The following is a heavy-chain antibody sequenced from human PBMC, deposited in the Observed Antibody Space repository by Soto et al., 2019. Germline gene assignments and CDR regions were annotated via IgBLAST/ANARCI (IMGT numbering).Heavy chain of an antibody. CDR3: AEGTYDYVWGSYRPNWFDP. V-gene: IGHV1-69*01. CDR2: IIPIFGTA. CDR1: GGTFSSYA. J-gene: IGHJ5*02. D-gene: IGHD3-16*02. Sequence: QVQLVQSGAEVKKPGSSVNVSCKASGGTFSSYAISWVRQAPGQGLEWMGGIIPIFGTANYAQKFQGRVTITADESTSTAYMELSSLRSEDTAVYYCAEGTYDYVWGSYRPNWFDPWGQGTLVTVSS.